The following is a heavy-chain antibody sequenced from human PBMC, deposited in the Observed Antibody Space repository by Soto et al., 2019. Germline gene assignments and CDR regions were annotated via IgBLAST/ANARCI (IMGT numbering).Heavy chain of an antibody. CDR3: AREIAVAGTSDAFDI. V-gene: IGHV3-33*01. J-gene: IGHJ3*02. CDR1: GFTFSGYG. CDR2: IWHDGSNK. Sequence: QVPLVESGGGVVQPARSLRLSCLASGFTFSGYGMHWVRQAPGKGLEWVGIIWHDGSNKDYADSVKGRFTISRDNSKNTLYLQMSSLRAEDTAVYYWAREIAVAGTSDAFDIWGRGTMVTVSS. D-gene: IGHD6-19*01.